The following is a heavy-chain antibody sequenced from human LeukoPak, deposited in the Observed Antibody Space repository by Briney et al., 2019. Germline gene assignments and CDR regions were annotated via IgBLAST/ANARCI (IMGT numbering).Heavy chain of an antibody. J-gene: IGHJ4*02. CDR2: IYHSGNT. CDR3: ASLRVPGDFDY. V-gene: IGHV4-4*02. D-gene: IGHD3-16*01. CDR1: GGSISSSHW. Sequence: SETLSLTCVVAGGSISSSHWWTWVRQTPGKGLEWIGNIYHSGNTYYNSSLKSRVTISVDTSKNQFSLRLTSVTAADTAVYYCASLRVPGDFDYWGQGTLVTVSS.